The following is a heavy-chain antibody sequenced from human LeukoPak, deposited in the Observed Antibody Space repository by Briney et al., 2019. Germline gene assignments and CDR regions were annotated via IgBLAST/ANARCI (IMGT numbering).Heavy chain of an antibody. CDR1: GFTFSSYS. D-gene: IGHD6-13*01. CDR2: ISSSSSYI. J-gene: IGHJ6*02. CDR3: ARDSIAAAGPPMDV. V-gene: IGHV3-21*01. Sequence: GGSLRLSCAASGFTFSSYSMNWVRQAPGKGLEWVSSISSSSSYIYYADSVKGRFTISRDNAKNSLYLQMNSLRAEDTAVYYCARDSIAAAGPPMDVWGQGTTVTVSS.